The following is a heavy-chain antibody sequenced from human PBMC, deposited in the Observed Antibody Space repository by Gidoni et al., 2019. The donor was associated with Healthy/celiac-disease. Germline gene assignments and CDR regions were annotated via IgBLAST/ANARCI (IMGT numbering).Heavy chain of an antibody. V-gene: IGHV4-39*01. J-gene: IGHJ4*02. CDR1: GGSISSSSYY. D-gene: IGHD6-19*01. CDR2: IYYGGST. CDR3: ARRIAVAGTVGEYSVDY. Sequence: QLQLQESGPGLVKPSETLSLTCTVSGGSISSSSYYWGGIRQPPGKGLEWIGSIYYGGSTYYNPSLKSRVTISVDTSKNQFSLKLSSVTAADTAVYYCARRIAVAGTVGEYSVDYWGQGTLVTVSS.